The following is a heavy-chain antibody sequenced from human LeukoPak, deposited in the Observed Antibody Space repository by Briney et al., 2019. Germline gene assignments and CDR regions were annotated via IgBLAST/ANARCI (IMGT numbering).Heavy chain of an antibody. CDR3: ARESAGSLHDSTAAFHY. CDR1: GDSVTSTY. V-gene: IGHV4-59*02. CDR2: GHHSESS. D-gene: IGHD2-8*02. J-gene: IGHJ4*02. Sequence: SETLSLTCSASGDSVTSTYWSWIRQPPGKGLEWIAYGHHSESSNYNPSFRSRVTIPVDTSRNQFSLRLTSVTAADTAVYYCARESAGSLHDSTAAFHYWGQGILVIVSS.